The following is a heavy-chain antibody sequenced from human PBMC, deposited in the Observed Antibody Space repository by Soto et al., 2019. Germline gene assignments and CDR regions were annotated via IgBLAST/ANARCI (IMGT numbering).Heavy chain of an antibody. V-gene: IGHV1-2*04. J-gene: IGHJ6*02. CDR1: GYTFTGKY. D-gene: IGHD2-8*02. CDR3: ASRGTGGTGGMDV. CDR2: INPNSGGT. Sequence: ASVKVSCKASGYTFTGKYMHWLRQSPGQGLEWMGWINPNSGGTNYAQKFQGWVTMTRDTSISTAYMELSRLRSDDTAVYYCASRGTGGTGGMDVWGQGTTVTVSS.